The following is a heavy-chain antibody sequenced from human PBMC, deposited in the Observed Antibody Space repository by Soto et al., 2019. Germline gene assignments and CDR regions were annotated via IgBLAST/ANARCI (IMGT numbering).Heavy chain of an antibody. D-gene: IGHD5-12*01. V-gene: IGHV2-5*02. CDR2: IYWDDDK. Sequence: QITLKESGPTLVKPTQTLTLTCTLSGFSLSTSGVGVGWIRQPPGKALEWLALIYWDDDKRYSPSLKSRLTXTXXTSKNQVVHTMTNMDPVDTATYSCAHRRGDGYHDYWGQGTLVTVSS. J-gene: IGHJ4*02. CDR3: AHRRGDGYHDY. CDR1: GFSLSTSGVG.